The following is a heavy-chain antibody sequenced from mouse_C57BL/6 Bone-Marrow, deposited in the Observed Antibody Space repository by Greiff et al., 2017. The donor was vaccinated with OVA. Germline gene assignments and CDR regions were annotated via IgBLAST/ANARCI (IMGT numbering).Heavy chain of an antibody. CDR2: IYPRDGST. V-gene: IGHV1-85*01. Sequence: VHLVESGPELVKPGASVKLSCKASGYTFTSYDINWVKQRPGQGLEWIGWIYPRDGSTKYNEKFKGKATLTVDTSSSTAYMELHSLTSEDSAVYFCARELFFDYWGQGTTLTVSS. J-gene: IGHJ2*01. CDR1: GYTFTSYD. CDR3: ARELFFDY.